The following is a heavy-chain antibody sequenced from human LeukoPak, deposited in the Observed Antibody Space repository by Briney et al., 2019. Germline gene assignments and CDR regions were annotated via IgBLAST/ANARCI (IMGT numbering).Heavy chain of an antibody. Sequence: GESLKISCKGSGYSFTTYWLGWVRQVPGKGLEWMGIIYPGDSDTIYSPSFQGQVTISADKSISTAYLQWSSLKASDTAMYYCARLRKYGDYAISYWGQGTLVTVSS. CDR3: ARLRKYGDYAISY. J-gene: IGHJ4*02. CDR1: GYSFTTYW. CDR2: IYPGDSDT. V-gene: IGHV5-51*01. D-gene: IGHD4-17*01.